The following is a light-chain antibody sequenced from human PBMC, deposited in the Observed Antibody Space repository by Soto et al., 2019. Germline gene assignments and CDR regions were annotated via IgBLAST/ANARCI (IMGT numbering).Light chain of an antibody. CDR1: SSDIGGYNY. Sequence: QSALTQPASVSGSPGQSITISCTGTSSDIGGYNYVSWYQHHPGKAPKLMIYEVSNRPSGGSNRFSGSKSGNTASLTISGLQAEDEGDYHCSSYTSRTTFVIFGGGTKLTVL. CDR2: EVS. V-gene: IGLV2-14*01. J-gene: IGLJ2*01. CDR3: SSYTSRTTFVI.